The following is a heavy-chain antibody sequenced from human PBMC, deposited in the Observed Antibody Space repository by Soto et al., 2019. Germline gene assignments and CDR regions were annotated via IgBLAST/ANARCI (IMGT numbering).Heavy chain of an antibody. D-gene: IGHD3-3*02. Sequence: TSETLSLTCNVSGGSVSSDRYYWSWIRQPPGKGLEWIGYVYYSGSTHFNPSLKSRLTISVDTSKNQFSLKLTSVTAADTARYYCARTALLEWLFFDYWGQGALVTVSS. CDR1: GGSVSSDRYY. CDR3: ARTALLEWLFFDY. V-gene: IGHV4-61*01. J-gene: IGHJ4*02. CDR2: VYYSGST.